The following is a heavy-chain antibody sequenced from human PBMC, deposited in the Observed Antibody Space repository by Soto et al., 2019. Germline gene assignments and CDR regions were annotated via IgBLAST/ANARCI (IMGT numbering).Heavy chain of an antibody. Sequence: EVQLLESGGGLVQPGGYLRLSCAASGFTFSSYAMSWVRQAPGKGLEWVSAISGSGGSTYYADSVKGRFTISGDNSKNTLYLQMNSLRAEDTAVYYCAKDRRMTTVTACDYWGQGTLVTVSS. CDR2: ISGSGGST. CDR3: AKDRRMTTVTACDY. V-gene: IGHV3-23*01. D-gene: IGHD4-17*01. CDR1: GFTFSSYA. J-gene: IGHJ4*02.